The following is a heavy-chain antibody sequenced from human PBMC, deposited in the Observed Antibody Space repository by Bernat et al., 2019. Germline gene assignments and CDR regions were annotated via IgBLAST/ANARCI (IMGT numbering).Heavy chain of an antibody. Sequence: QLQLQESGPGLVKPSETLSLTCTVSGGSISSHYWSWIRQPPGKGLEWIGYIYYSGSTNYNPSLKSRVTISLDTSKNQFSLKLSSVTAADTAVYYCAREPSTWGQGTLVTVSS. V-gene: IGHV4-59*08. J-gene: IGHJ5*02. CDR1: GGSISSHY. CDR3: AREPST. D-gene: IGHD1-14*01. CDR2: IYYSGST.